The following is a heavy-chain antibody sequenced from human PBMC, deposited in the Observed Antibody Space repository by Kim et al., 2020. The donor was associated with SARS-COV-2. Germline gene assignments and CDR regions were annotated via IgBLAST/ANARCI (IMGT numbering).Heavy chain of an antibody. V-gene: IGHV1-69*13. Sequence: SVKVSCKASGGTFSSYAISWVRQAPGQGLEWMGGIIPIFGTANYAQKFQGRVTITADESTSTAYMELSSLRSEDTAVYYCASSSPRGYSYGLGGMDVWGQGTTVTVSS. CDR2: IIPIFGTA. CDR1: GGTFSSYA. CDR3: ASSSPRGYSYGLGGMDV. J-gene: IGHJ6*02. D-gene: IGHD5-18*01.